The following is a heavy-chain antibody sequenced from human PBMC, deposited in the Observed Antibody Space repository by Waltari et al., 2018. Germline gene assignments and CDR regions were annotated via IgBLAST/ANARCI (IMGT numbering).Heavy chain of an antibody. V-gene: IGHV1-69*05. Sequence: QVQLVQPGAEVKKPGSSVQASCKASGATFSSYAISWVRQAPGQGLEWMGGIIAVFGTANYAQKCQGSVTITTDESTSTAYMELGSLRSEDTAVYYCACTATHYSSSLNGWGQGTLVTVSS. CDR2: IIAVFGTA. CDR3: ACTATHYSSSLNG. CDR1: GATFSSYA. J-gene: IGHJ4*02. D-gene: IGHD6-13*01.